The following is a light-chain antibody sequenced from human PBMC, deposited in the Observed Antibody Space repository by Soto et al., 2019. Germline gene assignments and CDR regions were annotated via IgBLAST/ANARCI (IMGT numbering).Light chain of an antibody. CDR2: EVS. J-gene: IGLJ1*01. CDR1: RSDVGSYNL. CDR3: CSNAGDNTYV. Sequence: QSALTQPASVSGSPGQSITISCIGTRSDVGSYNLVSWYQQHPGKAPKVIMSEVSEWPSGVSNRFSGSKSGNAASLTISGLPAEDEADYYCCSNAGDNTYVCGSGTTLTVL. V-gene: IGLV2-23*02.